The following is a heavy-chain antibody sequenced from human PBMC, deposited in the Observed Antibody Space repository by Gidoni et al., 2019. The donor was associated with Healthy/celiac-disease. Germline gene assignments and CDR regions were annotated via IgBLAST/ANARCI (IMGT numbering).Heavy chain of an antibody. J-gene: IGHJ6*02. D-gene: IGHD3-16*02. Sequence: QVQLVQSGAEVKKPGASVKVSCKTSGYTSTSYDLNWVRQATGQGLEWMGWMNPNSGNTGYAQKFQDRVTMTRNTSISTAYMELSSLRSEDTAVYYWARGLPAPLDYYGMDVWGQGTTVTVS. CDR3: ARGLPAPLDYYGMDV. CDR1: GYTSTSYD. V-gene: IGHV1-8*01. CDR2: MNPNSGNT.